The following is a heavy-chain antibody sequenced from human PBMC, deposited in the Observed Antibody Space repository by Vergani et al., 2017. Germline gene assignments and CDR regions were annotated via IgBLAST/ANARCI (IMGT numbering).Heavy chain of an antibody. V-gene: IGHV3-30*03. CDR3: ARPKRYCSSTSCYTNFFWFDP. CDR1: GFTFSSYG. Sequence: QVQLVESGGGVVQPGRSLRLSCAASGFTFSSYGMHWVRQAPGKGLEWVAVISYDGSNKYYADSVKGRFTISRDNSKNTLYLQMNSLRAEDTAVYYCARPKRYCSSTSCYTNFFWFDPWGQGTLVTVSS. J-gene: IGHJ5*02. CDR2: ISYDGSNK. D-gene: IGHD2-2*02.